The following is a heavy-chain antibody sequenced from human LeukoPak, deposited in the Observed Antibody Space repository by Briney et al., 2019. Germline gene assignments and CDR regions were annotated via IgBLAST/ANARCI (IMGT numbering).Heavy chain of an antibody. CDR1: GGTFSSYA. Sequence: GASVKVSCKASGGTFSSYAISWVRQAPGQGLEWMGGIIPIFGTANYAQKFQGRVTITADESTSTAYMELSSLRSEDTAVYYCARFPSLYRYQLLLDYYYGMDVWGQGTTVTVSS. CDR2: IIPIFGTA. J-gene: IGHJ6*02. D-gene: IGHD2-2*01. CDR3: ARFPSLYRYQLLLDYYYGMDV. V-gene: IGHV1-69*01.